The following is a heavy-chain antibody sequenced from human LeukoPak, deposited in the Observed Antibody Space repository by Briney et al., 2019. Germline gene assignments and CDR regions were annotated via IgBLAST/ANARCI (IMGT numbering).Heavy chain of an antibody. Sequence: PGGSLRLSCAATGFSFDDNGMSWVRQAPGKGLEWVSGINWNGGSIGYADSVKGRFTISRDNAKNSLYLQMNSLRAEDTAVYYCAELGITMIGGVWGKGTTVTISS. CDR2: INWNGGSI. CDR1: GFSFDDNG. CDR3: AELGITMIGGV. V-gene: IGHV3-20*04. D-gene: IGHD3-10*02. J-gene: IGHJ6*04.